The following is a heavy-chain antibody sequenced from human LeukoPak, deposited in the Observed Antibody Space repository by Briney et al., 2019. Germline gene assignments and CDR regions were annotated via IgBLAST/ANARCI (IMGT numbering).Heavy chain of an antibody. D-gene: IGHD4-11*01. Sequence: PGGSLRLSCAASGFIVSNNYMNWVRQAPGRGLEGGSVIYSDGTTFYTDSVKGRFTISRDNSKNTVYLQMNSLRADDTAVYFCARGSAYSDSFKVDYWGQGTLVTVSS. V-gene: IGHV3-53*01. J-gene: IGHJ4*02. CDR3: ARGSAYSDSFKVDY. CDR2: IYSDGTT. CDR1: GFIVSNNY.